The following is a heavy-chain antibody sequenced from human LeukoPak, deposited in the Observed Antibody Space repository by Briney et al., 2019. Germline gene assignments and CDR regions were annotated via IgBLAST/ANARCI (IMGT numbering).Heavy chain of an antibody. Sequence: PGGSLRLPCTVSGFNFSEAWMSWVRQAPGRGLEWVGRIKTKADGETTDYGTRVRRRFTISRDDSKTTMYLQMTRLKTEDTGVYYCTTGGVTDYWGRGILVTVSS. D-gene: IGHD2-21*02. J-gene: IGHJ4*02. CDR1: GFNFSEAW. V-gene: IGHV3-15*05. CDR2: IKTKADGETT. CDR3: TTGGVTDY.